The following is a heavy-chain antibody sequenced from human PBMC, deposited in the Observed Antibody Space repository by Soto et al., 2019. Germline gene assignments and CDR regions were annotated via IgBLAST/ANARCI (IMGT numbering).Heavy chain of an antibody. CDR2: IIPIFGTA. Sequence: ASVKVSCKASGGTFSSYAISWVRQAPGQGLEWMGGIIPIFGTANYAQKFQGRVTITADESTRKAYMELGSLRSEDTAVYYCARTGSGYDHNIYYYGMDVWGQGTTVTVSS. V-gene: IGHV1-69*13. CDR3: ARTGSGYDHNIYYYGMDV. D-gene: IGHD5-12*01. CDR1: GGTFSSYA. J-gene: IGHJ6*02.